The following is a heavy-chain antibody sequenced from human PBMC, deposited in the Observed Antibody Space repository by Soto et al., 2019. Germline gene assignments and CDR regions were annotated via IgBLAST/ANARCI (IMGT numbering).Heavy chain of an antibody. CDR2: IYYSGST. CDR1: GGSISSSSYY. D-gene: IGHD6-6*01. CDR3: ARFPEQLSYRGDYYYYMDV. Sequence: SETLSLTCTVSGGSISSSSYYWGWIRQPPGKGLEWIGSIYYSGSTYYNPSLKSRVTISVDTSKNQFSLKLSSVTAADTAVYYCARFPEQLSYRGDYYYYMDVWGKGTTVTVSS. J-gene: IGHJ6*03. V-gene: IGHV4-39*01.